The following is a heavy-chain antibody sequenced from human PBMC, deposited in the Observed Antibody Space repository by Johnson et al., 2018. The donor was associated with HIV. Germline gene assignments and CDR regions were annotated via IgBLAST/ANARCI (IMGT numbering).Heavy chain of an antibody. V-gene: IGHV3-30-3*01. D-gene: IGHD6-19*01. CDR3: AARIAVADDDAFDI. CDR2: ISYGGNNK. Sequence: QVLLVESGGGVVQPGRSLRLSCAASGFTFSSYAMHWVRQAPGKGLEWVAVISYGGNNKYYADSVKGRFTISRDNSKNTLYLQMNSLRTEDTAVYYCAARIAVADDDAFDIWGQGTMVTVSS. J-gene: IGHJ3*02. CDR1: GFTFSSYA.